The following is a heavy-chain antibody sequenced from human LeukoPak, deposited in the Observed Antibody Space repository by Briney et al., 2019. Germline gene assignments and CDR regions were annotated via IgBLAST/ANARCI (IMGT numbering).Heavy chain of an antibody. D-gene: IGHD7-27*01. V-gene: IGHV3-23*01. CDR1: GFTFSTFA. J-gene: IGHJ4*02. CDR2: IGNTET. Sequence: GESLRLSCVASGFTFSTFAMSWVRQAPGKGLEWVSGIGNTETYYADSVKGRFTIPRDNSKNTIYLHMNNLRAEDTALYYCAKDGQAFNSNWDYFDSWGQGTLVTVSS. CDR3: AKDGQAFNSNWDYFDS.